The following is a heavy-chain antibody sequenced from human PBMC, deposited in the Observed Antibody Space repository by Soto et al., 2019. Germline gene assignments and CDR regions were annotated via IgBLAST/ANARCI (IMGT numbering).Heavy chain of an antibody. D-gene: IGHD3-16*02. V-gene: IGHV4-34*01. CDR1: GGSFSGYY. CDR2: INHSGST. Sequence: SETLSLTCAVYGGSFSGYYWSWIRQPPGKGLEWIGEINHSGSTNYNPSLKSRVTISVDTSKNQFSLRLSSVTAADTAVYYCAGGTAYYDYVWGSYRWGDWFDPWGQGTLVTVSS. CDR3: AGGTAYYDYVWGSYRWGDWFDP. J-gene: IGHJ5*02.